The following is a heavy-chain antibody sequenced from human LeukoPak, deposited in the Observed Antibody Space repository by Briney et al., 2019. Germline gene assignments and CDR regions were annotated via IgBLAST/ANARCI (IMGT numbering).Heavy chain of an antibody. D-gene: IGHD3-3*01. V-gene: IGHV4-34*01. J-gene: IGHJ5*02. CDR3: ARAGTDYDFWSGYRNWFDP. CDR1: GGSFSGYY. CDR2: INHSGST. Sequence: SETLSLTCAVYGGSFSGYYWSWIRQPPGKGLEWIGEINHSGSTNYNPSLKSRVTISVDTSKNQFSLKLSSVTAADTAVYYCARAGTDYDFWSGYRNWFDPWGQGTLVTVSS.